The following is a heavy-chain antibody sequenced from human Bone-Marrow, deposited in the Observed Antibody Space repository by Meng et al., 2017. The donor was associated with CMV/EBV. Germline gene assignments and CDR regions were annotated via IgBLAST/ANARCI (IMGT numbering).Heavy chain of an antibody. D-gene: IGHD1-14*01. Sequence: GESLKISCAASGFTFSSYAMGWVRQAPGKGLEWVSVIYSGGSSTYYADSVKGRFTISRDNSKNTLYLQMNSLRAEDTAVYYCAKHHEGNPDYYYGMDVWAQGTTVTVSS. CDR2: IYSGGSST. CDR3: AKHHEGNPDYYYGMDV. CDR1: GFTFSSYA. J-gene: IGHJ6*02. V-gene: IGHV3-23*03.